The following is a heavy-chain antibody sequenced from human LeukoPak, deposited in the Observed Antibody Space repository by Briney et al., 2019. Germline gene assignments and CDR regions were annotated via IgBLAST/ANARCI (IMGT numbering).Heavy chain of an antibody. V-gene: IGHV4-4*07. CDR2: IYSTGST. CDR3: ARDLAVTGVWYLDS. Sequence: SETPSLTCTVSGGSINNYFWSWIRQPAGNGLEWIGRIYSTGSTNYNPSLKGRVTISLDKSKNQFSLKLTSVTAADTAVYYCARDLAVTGVWYLDSWGQGALVTVS. J-gene: IGHJ4*02. D-gene: IGHD6-19*01. CDR1: GGSINNYF.